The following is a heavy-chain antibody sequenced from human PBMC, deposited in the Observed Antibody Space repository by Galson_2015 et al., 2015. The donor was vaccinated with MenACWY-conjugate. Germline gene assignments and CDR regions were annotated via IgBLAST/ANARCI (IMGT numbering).Heavy chain of an antibody. D-gene: IGHD3-3*01. CDR3: TRDFGVVGRDY. CDR2: IRSKANSYAT. CDR1: GFTFSGSA. J-gene: IGHJ4*02. Sequence: SLRLSCAASGFTFSGSAMHWVRQASGKGLEWVGRIRSKANSYATAYAASVKGRFTISRDDSKNTAYLQMNSLKTEDTAVYYCTRDFGVVGRDYWGQGTLVTVSS. V-gene: IGHV3-73*01.